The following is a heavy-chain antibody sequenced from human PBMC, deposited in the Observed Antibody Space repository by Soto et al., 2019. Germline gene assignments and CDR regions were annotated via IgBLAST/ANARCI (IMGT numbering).Heavy chain of an antibody. CDR2: IYHSGST. CDR3: ARAGGAYCSSSSCYAFDC. CDR1: SGSISSSNW. D-gene: IGHD2-2*01. V-gene: IGHV4-4*02. Sequence: QVQLQESGPGLVKPSGTLSLTCAVSSGSISSSNWWSWVRQPPGEGLEWLGEIYHSGSTNCNPSLKSAVSIPGDTSKHQCSLSLSSGTAADTSVSYGARAGGAYCSSSSCYAFDCWRQGSIVTVSS. J-gene: IGHJ4*02.